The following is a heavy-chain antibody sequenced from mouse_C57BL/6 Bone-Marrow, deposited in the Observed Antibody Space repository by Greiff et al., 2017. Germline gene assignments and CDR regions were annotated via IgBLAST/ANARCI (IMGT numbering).Heavy chain of an antibody. CDR1: GYTFTSYG. CDR2: IYPRSGNT. D-gene: IGHD1-1*01. V-gene: IGHV1-81*01. Sequence: VQLQQSGAELARPGASVKLSCKASGYTFTSYGISWVKQRTGQGLEWIGEIYPRSGNTYYNEKFKGKATLTADKSSSTAYMELRSLTSEDSAVYFCARWDTTVVAEYFDVWGTGTTVTVSS. J-gene: IGHJ1*03. CDR3: ARWDTTVVAEYFDV.